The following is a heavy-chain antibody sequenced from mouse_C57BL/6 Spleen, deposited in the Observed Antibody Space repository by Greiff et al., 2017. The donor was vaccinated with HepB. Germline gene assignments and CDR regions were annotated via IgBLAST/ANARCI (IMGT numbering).Heavy chain of an antibody. CDR1: GYAFSSSW. Sequence: VKLQESGPELVKPGASVKISCKASGYAFSSSWMNWVKQRPGKGLEWIGRIYPGDGDTNYNGKFKGKATLTADKSSSTAYMQLSSLTSEDSAVYFCARSFITTVVADYWGQGTTLTVSS. D-gene: IGHD1-1*01. CDR2: IYPGDGDT. V-gene: IGHV1-82*01. J-gene: IGHJ2*01. CDR3: ARSFITTVVADY.